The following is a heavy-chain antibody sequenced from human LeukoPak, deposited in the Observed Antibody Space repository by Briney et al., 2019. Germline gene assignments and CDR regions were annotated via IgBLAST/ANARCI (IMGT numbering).Heavy chain of an antibody. CDR3: AREDYDFWSGYHHFDY. CDR2: IKQDGSEK. V-gene: IGHV3-7*01. D-gene: IGHD3-3*01. J-gene: IGHJ4*02. Sequence: GGSLRLSCAASGFTFSSYWMSWVRQAPGKGLEWVANIKQDGSEKYYVDSVKGRFTIPRDNAKNSLYLQMNSLRAEDTAVYYCAREDYDFWSGYHHFDYWGQGTLVTVSS. CDR1: GFTFSSYW.